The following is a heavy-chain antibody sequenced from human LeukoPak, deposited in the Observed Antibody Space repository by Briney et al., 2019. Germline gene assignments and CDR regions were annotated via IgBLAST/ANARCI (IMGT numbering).Heavy chain of an antibody. V-gene: IGHV3-21*01. Sequence: GGSLRLSCAASGFTFSTYSMNWVRQAPGKGLEWVSSISSRGSYIYYADSVKGRFTISRDNARNSLYLQMNSLRAEDTAVYFCASSRFYYYDSSGYPVDYWGQGTLVTVSS. J-gene: IGHJ4*02. CDR1: GFTFSTYS. CDR2: ISSRGSYI. D-gene: IGHD3-22*01. CDR3: ASSRFYYYDSSGYPVDY.